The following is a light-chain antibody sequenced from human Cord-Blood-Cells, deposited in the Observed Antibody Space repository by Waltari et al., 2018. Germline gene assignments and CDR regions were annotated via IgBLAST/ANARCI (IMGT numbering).Light chain of an antibody. J-gene: IGKJ2*01. CDR1: QSISSW. CDR2: KAS. Sequence: DIKMTQSPSTLSASVGDRVTITCRASQSISSWLAWYQQKPEKAPKLLIYKASSLESGVPSRFSGSGSGTEFTLTISSLQPDDFATYYCQQYNSYSYTFGQGTKLEIK. V-gene: IGKV1-5*03. CDR3: QQYNSYSYT.